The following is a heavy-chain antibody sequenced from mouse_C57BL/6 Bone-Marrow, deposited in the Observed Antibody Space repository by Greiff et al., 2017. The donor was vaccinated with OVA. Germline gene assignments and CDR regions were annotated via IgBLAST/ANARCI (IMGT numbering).Heavy chain of an antibody. D-gene: IGHD1-1*01. CDR1: GYTFTSYW. J-gene: IGHJ4*01. CDR2: IHPSDSDT. CDR3: AIHGSYYAMDY. Sequence: QVQLQQPGAELVKPGASVKVSCKPSGYTFTSYWMHWVKQRPGQGLEWIGRIHPSDSDTNYNQKFKGKATLTVDKSSSTAYMQLSSLTSEDSAVYYCAIHGSYYAMDYWGQGTSVTVSS. V-gene: IGHV1-74*01.